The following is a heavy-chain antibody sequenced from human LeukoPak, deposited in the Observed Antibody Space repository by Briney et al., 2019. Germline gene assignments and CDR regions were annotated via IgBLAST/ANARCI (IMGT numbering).Heavy chain of an antibody. J-gene: IGHJ4*02. CDR2: VSPPGGGT. Sequence: PGGSLRLSCAASGFTFSNHGMNWVRQAPGKGLEWLSGVSPPGGGTYYADSVKGRFTISRDDSKNTLSLQMNSLRVEDTATYYRARDLAWGAFDYWGQGTLVTVSS. D-gene: IGHD7-27*01. CDR3: ARDLAWGAFDY. V-gene: IGHV3-23*01. CDR1: GFTFSNHG.